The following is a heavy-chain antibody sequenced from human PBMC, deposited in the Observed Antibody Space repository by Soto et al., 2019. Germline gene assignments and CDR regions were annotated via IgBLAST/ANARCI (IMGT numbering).Heavy chain of an antibody. Sequence: QVQLVQSGAEVKKPGASVKVSCKASGYTFTGYGINWVRQAPGQGLEWMGWISPYNGNTNYAQKLQGRVTMTTETYTSTAYRKLRNLRSHDTAEYYCASPGYCSGVSCPPHPWGRGTLVTVS. D-gene: IGHD2-15*01. CDR3: ASPGYCSGVSCPPHP. J-gene: IGHJ5*02. V-gene: IGHV1-18*01. CDR1: GYTFTGYG. CDR2: ISPYNGNT.